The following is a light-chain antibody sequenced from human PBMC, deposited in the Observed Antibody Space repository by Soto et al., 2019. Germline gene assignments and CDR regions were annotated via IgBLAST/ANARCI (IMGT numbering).Light chain of an antibody. CDR2: LVS. CDR3: MQAAHLPSS. Sequence: SPNKQSLPVTPGEPASLSCRSSLRLLHSNGYNYLDWYLQKPGQSPQLLIYLVSNRASGVPDRFSGSGSGTDFTLKIIIVQAEDGMLYYCMQAAHLPSSFGHVTIVDIK. J-gene: IGKJ3*01. V-gene: IGKV2-28*01. CDR1: LRLLHSNGYNY.